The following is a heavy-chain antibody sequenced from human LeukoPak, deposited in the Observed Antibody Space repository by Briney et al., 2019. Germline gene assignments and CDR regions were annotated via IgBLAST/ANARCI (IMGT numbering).Heavy chain of an antibody. CDR3: ARVPTTVTYTDY. Sequence: GGSLRLSCAASGFTFSDYYMSWIRQAPGKGLEWVSYISTTGSTKYYADSVKGRFTISGDNAKNSLYLQTNSLRAEDTAVYYCARVPTTVTYTDYWGQGTLVTVSS. D-gene: IGHD4-17*01. CDR2: ISTTGSTK. J-gene: IGHJ4*02. CDR1: GFTFSDYY. V-gene: IGHV3-11*01.